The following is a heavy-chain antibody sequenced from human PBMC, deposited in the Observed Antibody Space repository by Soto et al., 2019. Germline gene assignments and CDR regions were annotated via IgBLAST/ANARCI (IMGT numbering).Heavy chain of an antibody. J-gene: IGHJ4*02. CDR1: GDSISTYY. D-gene: IGHD3-22*01. V-gene: IGHV4-59*01. Sequence: QVQLQESGPGLVKPSETLSLTCAVSGDSISTYYCMWIRQAPGKGLESIGYLWYGRSDNYNPSVKSRVTLSVDTSTNQCSLTLSSMTAADTAVYYCAFRSMAVVPEYWGQGTLVTVSS. CDR2: LWYGRSD. CDR3: AFRSMAVVPEY.